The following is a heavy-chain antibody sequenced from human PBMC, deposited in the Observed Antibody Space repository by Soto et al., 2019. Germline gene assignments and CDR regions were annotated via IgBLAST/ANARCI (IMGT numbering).Heavy chain of an antibody. J-gene: IGHJ5*02. CDR2: IYYSGST. CDR3: ARLCYGDYGQASWFDP. D-gene: IGHD4-17*01. Sequence: SLSLNCPVSGCSIRSGGYYWSWIRQHPGKGLEWIGYIYYSGSTYYNPSLKSRVTISVDTSKNQFSLKLSSVTAADTAVYYCARLCYGDYGQASWFDPWGQGTLVTVSS. V-gene: IGHV4-31*03. CDR1: GCSIRSGGYY.